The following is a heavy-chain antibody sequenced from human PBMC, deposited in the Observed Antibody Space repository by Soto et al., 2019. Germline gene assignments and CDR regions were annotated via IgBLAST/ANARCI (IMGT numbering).Heavy chain of an antibody. CDR2: ISSNGGST. V-gene: IGHV3-64D*06. CDR3: VKYYFDSSGYYGINDFVI. Sequence: GGSLRLSCLASRFTFSTYAMHWVRQAPGKGLEYVSTISSNGGSTYYADSVKGRFTNSRDNSKNTLYLQMSSLRAEDTAVYYCVKYYFDSSGYYGINDFVIWGQGTMVTVSS. J-gene: IGHJ3*02. D-gene: IGHD3-22*01. CDR1: RFTFSTYA.